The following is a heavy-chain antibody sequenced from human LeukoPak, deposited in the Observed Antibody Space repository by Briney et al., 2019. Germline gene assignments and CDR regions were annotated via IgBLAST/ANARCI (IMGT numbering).Heavy chain of an antibody. J-gene: IGHJ2*01. V-gene: IGHV4-4*09. Sequence: SETLSLTCTVSGDSISSYYWSWVRQPPGKGVEWVGYIYTSGSTNYNPSLKSRVTISEDTSKNQCSLKVRAVAGADTAGDYCASYYYDSTEAFALIGYFDLWGRGTLVTVSS. CDR2: IYTSGST. CDR3: ASYYYDSTEAFALIGYFDL. CDR1: GDSISSYY. D-gene: IGHD3-22*01.